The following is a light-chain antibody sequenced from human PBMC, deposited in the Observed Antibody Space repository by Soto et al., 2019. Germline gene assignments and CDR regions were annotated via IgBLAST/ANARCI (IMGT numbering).Light chain of an antibody. Sequence: AINMNHSPASLSVSEGDRVTISCRASQVIGNALGWYQQKPGKPPKVLIYGASNFQSGVPPRFSGSGSGTDFTLAISSLQPEDSATYYCLQYNNFPWTFGQGTKVDIK. CDR1: QVIGNA. CDR2: GAS. J-gene: IGKJ1*01. V-gene: IGKV1-6*01. CDR3: LQYNNFPWT.